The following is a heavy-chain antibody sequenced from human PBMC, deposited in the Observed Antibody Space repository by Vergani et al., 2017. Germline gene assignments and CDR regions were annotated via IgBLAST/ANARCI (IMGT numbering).Heavy chain of an antibody. CDR1: GYSLIKYG. CDR3: AGEEFYDNVCGTYRTRSCYGMDD. CDR2: VSPYNGNT. V-gene: IGHV1-18*01. D-gene: IGHD3-16*02. Sequence: QAQVVQSGNEVKKPGASVKVSCKTSGYSLIKYGISWVRQAPGQGREWLGWVSPYNGNTNYGQKCQGRVTMTTDTSTRKAYMQLSSLKFDYTAVNYCAGEEFYDNVCGTYRTRSCYGMDDWGQGTKVTVAS. J-gene: IGHJ6*02.